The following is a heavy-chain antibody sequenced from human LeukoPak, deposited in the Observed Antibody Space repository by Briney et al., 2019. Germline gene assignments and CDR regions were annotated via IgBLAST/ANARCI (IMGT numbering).Heavy chain of an antibody. CDR3: ARDSSVVGIVVAGFDY. J-gene: IGHJ4*02. CDR1: GFTFSSYW. Sequence: GGSLRLSCAASGFTFSSYWMHWVRQAPGKGLVWVSRINSDGSSTSYADSVKGRFTISRDNAKNTLYLQMNSLRAEDTAVYYCARDSSVVGIVVAGFDYWGQGTLVTVSS. CDR2: INSDGSST. D-gene: IGHD6-19*01. V-gene: IGHV3-74*01.